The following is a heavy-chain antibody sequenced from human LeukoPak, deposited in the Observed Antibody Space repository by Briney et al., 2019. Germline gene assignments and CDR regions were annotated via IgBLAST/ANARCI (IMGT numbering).Heavy chain of an antibody. V-gene: IGHV4-59*01. Sequence: PSETLSLTCTVSGGSISSYYWSWVRQPPGKGLEWIGYIYYSGSTNYNPSLKSRVTISVDTSKKQFSLKLSSVTAADTAVYYCAREYSSSSWNWFDPWGQGTLVTVSS. J-gene: IGHJ5*02. D-gene: IGHD6-6*01. CDR1: GGSISSYY. CDR2: IYYSGST. CDR3: AREYSSSSWNWFDP.